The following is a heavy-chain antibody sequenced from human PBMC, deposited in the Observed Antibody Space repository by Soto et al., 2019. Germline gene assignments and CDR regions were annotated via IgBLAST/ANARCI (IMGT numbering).Heavy chain of an antibody. CDR1: GGSISSSSYY. D-gene: IGHD6-6*01. CDR2: IYYSGRT. Sequence: QLQLQESGPGLVKPSETLSLTCTVSGGSISSSSYYWGWIRQPPGKGLEWIGSIYYSGRTYYNPSLKSRVTISVDTSNNQFSLKLSSVTAADTAVYYCARLRIAAPYYFEYWGQGTLVTVSS. CDR3: ARLRIAAPYYFEY. J-gene: IGHJ4*02. V-gene: IGHV4-39*01.